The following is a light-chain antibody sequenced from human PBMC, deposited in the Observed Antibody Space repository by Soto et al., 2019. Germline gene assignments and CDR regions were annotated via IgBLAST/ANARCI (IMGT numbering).Light chain of an antibody. CDR2: GNN. CDR3: QSYDSSLSGLDV. Sequence: QLVLTQPPSVSGAPGRRVTISCTGTSSNIGAGFDVHWYQQLPGTDPKLLIFGNNNRPSGVPDRFSGSKSGTSASLAIAGLQAEDEADYYCQSYDSSLSGLDVFGTGTKVTVL. J-gene: IGLJ1*01. CDR1: SSNIGAGFD. V-gene: IGLV1-40*01.